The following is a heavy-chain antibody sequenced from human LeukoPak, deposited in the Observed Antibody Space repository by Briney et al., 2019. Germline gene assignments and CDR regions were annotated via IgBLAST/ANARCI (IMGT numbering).Heavy chain of an antibody. D-gene: IGHD3-16*02. Sequence: GGSLRLSCAASGFTFSSYGMHWVRQAPGKGLEWVAVISYDGSNKYYADSVKGRFTISRDNSKNTLYLQMNSLRAEDTAVYYCAKGGDDYVWGSYRPMLDYWGQGTLVTVSS. CDR1: GFTFSSYG. J-gene: IGHJ4*02. CDR2: ISYDGSNK. CDR3: AKGGDDYVWGSYRPMLDY. V-gene: IGHV3-30*18.